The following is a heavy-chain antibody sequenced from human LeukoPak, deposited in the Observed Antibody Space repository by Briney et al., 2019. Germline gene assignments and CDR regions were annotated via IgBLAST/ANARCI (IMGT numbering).Heavy chain of an antibody. J-gene: IGHJ4*02. CDR1: GYTFTCYY. Sequence: ASVKVSCTASGYTFTCYYMHWVRQAPGQGLEWMGWINPNSGGTNYAQKFPGRVTMTRDTSISTAYMELSSLRSDDTAVYYCARGPPGYSYAYRGDDYWGQGTLATVSS. V-gene: IGHV1-2*02. CDR2: INPNSGGT. CDR3: ARGPPGYSYAYRGDDY. D-gene: IGHD5-18*01.